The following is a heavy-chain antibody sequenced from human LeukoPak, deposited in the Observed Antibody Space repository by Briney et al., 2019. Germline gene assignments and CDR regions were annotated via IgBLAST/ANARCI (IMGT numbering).Heavy chain of an antibody. V-gene: IGHV3-7*01. Sequence: GGSLRPSCAASGFTFSSYWMSWVRQAPGKGLEWVANIKQDGSEKYYVDSVKGRFTISRDNAKNSLYLQMNSLRAEDTAVYYCARGPYYDSSGYSPSPYYFDYWGQGTLVTVSS. CDR3: ARGPYYDSSGYSPSPYYFDY. CDR2: IKQDGSEK. J-gene: IGHJ4*02. CDR1: GFTFSSYW. D-gene: IGHD3-22*01.